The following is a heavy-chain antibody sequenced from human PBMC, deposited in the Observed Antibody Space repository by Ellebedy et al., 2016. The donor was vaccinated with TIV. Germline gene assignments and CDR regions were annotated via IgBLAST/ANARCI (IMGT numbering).Heavy chain of an antibody. V-gene: IGHV1-2*02. J-gene: IGHJ3*02. CDR2: INPNSGGT. CDR3: ARAHGGRTNGAFDI. Sequence: AASVKVSCKASGYTFTGYYLHWVRQAPGQGLEWMGWINPNSGGTNYAQKFQGRVTMTRDTSISTAYMELSRLRSDETAVYYCARAHGGRTNGAFDIWGQGTMVTVSS. CDR1: GYTFTGYY.